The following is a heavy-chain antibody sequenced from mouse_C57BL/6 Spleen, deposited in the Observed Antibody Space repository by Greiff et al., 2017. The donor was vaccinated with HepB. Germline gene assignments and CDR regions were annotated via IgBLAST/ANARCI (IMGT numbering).Heavy chain of an antibody. Sequence: QVQLKESGAELARPGASVKLSCKASGYTFTSYGISWVKQRTGQGLEWIGEIYPRSGNTYYNEKFKGKATLTADKSSSTAYMELRSLTSEDSAVYFCARWGITTVDYWGQGTTRTVSS. D-gene: IGHD1-1*01. CDR3: ARWGITTVDY. J-gene: IGHJ2*01. CDR1: GYTFTSYG. V-gene: IGHV1-81*01. CDR2: IYPRSGNT.